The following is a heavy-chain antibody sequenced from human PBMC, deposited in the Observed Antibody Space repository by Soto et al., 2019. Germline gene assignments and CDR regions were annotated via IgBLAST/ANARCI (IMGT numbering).Heavy chain of an antibody. Sequence: VQLVQSGAEVKKPGSSVKVSCKASGGTFSSYAISWVRQAPGKGLEWVSSISSSSSYIYYADSVKGRFTITRDNAKNSLYLQMNSLRAEDTAVYYCARDDMNPTSPADYWGQGTLVTVSS. CDR2: ISSSSSYI. CDR1: GGTFSSYA. V-gene: IGHV3-21*01. J-gene: IGHJ4*02. CDR3: ARDDMNPTSPADY.